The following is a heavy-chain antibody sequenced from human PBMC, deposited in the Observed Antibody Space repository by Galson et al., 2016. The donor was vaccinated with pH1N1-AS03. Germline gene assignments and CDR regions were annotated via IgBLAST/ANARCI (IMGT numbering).Heavy chain of an antibody. V-gene: IGHV4-59*08. CDR2: IYYSGST. CDR1: GGSMSSYS. J-gene: IGHJ4*02. Sequence: SETLSLTCTVSGGSMSSYSWSWIRQPPGKGLEWIGYIYYSGSTNYNPSLKRRVTISVDTSKNQFSLKLTSVTAADTAVYYCARHLFAYVSSGYYDEWGQGTLVTVSS. CDR3: ARHLFAYVSSGYYDE. D-gene: IGHD3-22*01.